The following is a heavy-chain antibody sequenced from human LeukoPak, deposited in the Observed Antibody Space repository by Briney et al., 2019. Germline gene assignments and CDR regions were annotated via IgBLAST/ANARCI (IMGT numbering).Heavy chain of an antibody. D-gene: IGHD2-15*01. CDR1: GFTFSSYW. J-gene: IGHJ6*02. Sequence: PGGSLRLSCAASGFTFSSYWMSWVRQAPGKGLEWVANIKQDGSEKYYVDSVKGRFTISRDNAKNSLYLQMNSLRAEDTAVYYCARTRPEHIVVVVAADDLVEEEYGMDVWGQGTTVTVSS. V-gene: IGHV3-7*01. CDR2: IKQDGSEK. CDR3: ARTRPEHIVVVVAADDLVEEEYGMDV.